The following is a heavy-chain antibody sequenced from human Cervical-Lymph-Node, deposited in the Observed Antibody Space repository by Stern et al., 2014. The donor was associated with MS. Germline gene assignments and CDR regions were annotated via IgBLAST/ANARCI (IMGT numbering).Heavy chain of an antibody. CDR1: GGPISSDY. D-gene: IGHD5-12*01. Sequence: QVQLQDSAPGLVKPSETLSLTCTVSGGPISSDYWIWIRQPPGKGLERLRYIYYRRTTYSHPSLQSRVTISVETSPKQFSLELVSVAAADTAVYYGARGIVTTSSVDPCGQGTLVTVSS. J-gene: IGHJ5*02. CDR3: ARGIVTTSSVDP. V-gene: IGHV4-59*01. CDR2: IYYRRTT.